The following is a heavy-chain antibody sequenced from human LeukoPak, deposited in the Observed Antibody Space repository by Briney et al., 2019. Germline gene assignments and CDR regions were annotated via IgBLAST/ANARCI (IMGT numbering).Heavy chain of an antibody. Sequence: SETLSLTCTVSGGSISSYYWSWIRQPPGKGLEWIGYIYYSGSTNYNPSLKSRVTISVDTSKNQFSLKLSSVTAADTAVYYCARGPKRGKAAAGIYFDYWGQGTLVTVSS. V-gene: IGHV4-59*01. D-gene: IGHD6-13*01. CDR3: ARGPKRGKAAAGIYFDY. CDR2: IYYSGST. J-gene: IGHJ4*02. CDR1: GGSISSYY.